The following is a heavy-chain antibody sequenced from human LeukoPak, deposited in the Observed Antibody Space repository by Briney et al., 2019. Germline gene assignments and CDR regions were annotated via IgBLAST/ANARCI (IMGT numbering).Heavy chain of an antibody. Sequence: SETLSLTCTVSGGSISSSSYYWGWIRQPPGKGLEWIGSIYYSGSTYYNPSLKSRVTISVDTSKNQFSLKLSSVTAADTAVYYCARCYGDYTFDPWGRGTLVTVSS. CDR2: IYYSGST. CDR3: ARCYGDYTFDP. CDR1: GGSISSSSYY. D-gene: IGHD4-17*01. V-gene: IGHV4-39*07. J-gene: IGHJ5*02.